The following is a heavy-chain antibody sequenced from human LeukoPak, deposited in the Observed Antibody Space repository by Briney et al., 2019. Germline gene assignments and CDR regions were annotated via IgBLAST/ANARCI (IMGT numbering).Heavy chain of an antibody. CDR3: ARGIYGRGYSHGYYYYGMDV. D-gene: IGHD5-18*01. Sequence: ASETLSLTCAVYGGSFSDYYWSWIRQALVKGLGWMGEVNHSGSTNYNPSLKSRVTISVDTSKNQFSLQLSSVTAAETAVYYCARGIYGRGYSHGYYYYGMDVWGQGTTVTV. J-gene: IGHJ6*02. V-gene: IGHV4-34*01. CDR1: GGSFSDYY. CDR2: VNHSGST.